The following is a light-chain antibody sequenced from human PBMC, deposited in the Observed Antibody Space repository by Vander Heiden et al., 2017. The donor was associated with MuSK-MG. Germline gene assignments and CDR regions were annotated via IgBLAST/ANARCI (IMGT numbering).Light chain of an antibody. CDR3: QSYDSSLRGSL. Sequence: QSVLTQPPSVSGAPGQRVTISCTGSSSNIGTGYDVHWYQQLPGTAPKLLIYDNNNRPSGVPDRFSASKSGTSASLAITGLQAEDEADYYCQSYDSSLRGSLFGGGTKLTVL. J-gene: IGLJ2*01. V-gene: IGLV1-40*01. CDR2: DNN. CDR1: SSNIGTGYD.